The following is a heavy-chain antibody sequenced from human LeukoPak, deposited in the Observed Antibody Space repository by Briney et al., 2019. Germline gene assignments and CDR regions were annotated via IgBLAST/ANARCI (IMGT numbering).Heavy chain of an antibody. CDR1: RFTFNTYA. CDR2: ISGNGDIT. D-gene: IGHD1-14*01. J-gene: IGHJ4*02. CDR3: AKGKVNHLGGLDY. V-gene: IGHV3-23*01. Sequence: GGSLRLSCAASRFTFNTYAVNWVRQAPGKGLEWVSAISGNGDITYYADSVRGRFTISRDNSKNTFYLQMDSLRADDTAMYYCAKGKVNHLGGLDYWGQGTLVTVSS.